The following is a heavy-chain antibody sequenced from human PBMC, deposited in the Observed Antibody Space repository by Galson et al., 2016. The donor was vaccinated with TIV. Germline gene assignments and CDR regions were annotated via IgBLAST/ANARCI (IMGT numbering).Heavy chain of an antibody. D-gene: IGHD4-17*01. J-gene: IGHJ4*02. Sequence: SVKVSCKASGYTFSSYSINWVRQAPGQGLEWMGWISGYSGNTNYAQKFQGRVNMATDTSTGTAYMELRSLRSDDTAVYYCARGATVTPYSFFDYWGQGTLVTVFS. CDR3: ARGATVTPYSFFDY. V-gene: IGHV1-18*04. CDR1: GYTFSSYS. CDR2: ISGYSGNT.